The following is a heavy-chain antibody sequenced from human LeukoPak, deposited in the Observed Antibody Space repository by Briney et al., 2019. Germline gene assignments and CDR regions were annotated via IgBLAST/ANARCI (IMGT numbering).Heavy chain of an antibody. V-gene: IGHV3-74*01. Sequence: PGGSLRLSCAASGFTFSSYWMHWVRQAPGKGLAWVSRINSDGSSTSYADSVKGRFTISRDNAKNTLYLQMNSLRAEDTAVYYCARALDYYDSSGYDAQGAFDIWGQGTMVTVSS. D-gene: IGHD3-22*01. J-gene: IGHJ3*02. CDR1: GFTFSSYW. CDR2: INSDGSST. CDR3: ARALDYYDSSGYDAQGAFDI.